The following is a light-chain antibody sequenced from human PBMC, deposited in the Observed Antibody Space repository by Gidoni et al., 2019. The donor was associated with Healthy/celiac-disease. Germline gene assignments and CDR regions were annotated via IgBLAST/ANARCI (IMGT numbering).Light chain of an antibody. Sequence: DIVMTQSPDSLAVSLGERATINYKSSQSVLYSSNNNNYLAWYQQKPGQPPKLLIYWASTRESGVPDRFSGSGSGTDFTLTISSLQAEDVAVYYCQQHYSPPYTFGQGTKLEIK. J-gene: IGKJ2*01. CDR2: WAS. CDR1: QSVLYSSNNNNY. CDR3: QQHYSPPYT. V-gene: IGKV4-1*01.